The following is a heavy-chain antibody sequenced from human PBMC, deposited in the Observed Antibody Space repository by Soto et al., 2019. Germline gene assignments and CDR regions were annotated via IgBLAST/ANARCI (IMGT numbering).Heavy chain of an antibody. CDR2: ISHDGSVQ. Sequence: PGGSMRLSCVVSTFTFNNSGMQWVRKAPGKGLEWLGVISHDGSVQYYADSVKGRFTISRDNSQNTLYLQMNGLRPEDTAVYYCAKEFTAYRSGWFFDYWGQGALVTVSS. CDR3: AKEFTAYRSGWFFDY. D-gene: IGHD6-19*01. V-gene: IGHV3-30*18. CDR1: TFTFNNSG. J-gene: IGHJ4*02.